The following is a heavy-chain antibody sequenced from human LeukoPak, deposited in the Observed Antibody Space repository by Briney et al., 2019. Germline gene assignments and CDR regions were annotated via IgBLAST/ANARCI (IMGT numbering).Heavy chain of an antibody. CDR2: ISYDGSNK. V-gene: IGHV3-30-3*01. Sequence: GGSLRLSCAASGFTFSSYAMHWVRQAPGKGLEWVAVISYDGSNKYYADSVKGRFTISRDNSKNTLYLQMNSLRAEDTAVYYCARVYSSSWYGDFDYWGQGTLVTVSS. J-gene: IGHJ4*02. D-gene: IGHD6-13*01. CDR3: ARVYSSSWYGDFDY. CDR1: GFTFSSYA.